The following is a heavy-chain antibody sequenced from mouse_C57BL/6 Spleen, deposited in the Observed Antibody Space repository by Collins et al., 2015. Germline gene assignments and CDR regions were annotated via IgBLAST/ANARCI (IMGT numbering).Heavy chain of an antibody. J-gene: IGHJ1*03. Sequence: EVQPQQSGPELVKPGASVKISCKASGYTFTDYYMNWVKQSHGKSLEWIGDINPNNGGTSYNQKFKGKATLTVDKSSSTAYMELRSLTSEDSAVYYCARSDYYGSSYGYFDVWGTGTTVTVSS. CDR2: INPNNGGT. CDR1: GYTFTDYY. D-gene: IGHD1-1*01. V-gene: IGHV1-26*01. CDR3: ARSDYYGSSYGYFDV.